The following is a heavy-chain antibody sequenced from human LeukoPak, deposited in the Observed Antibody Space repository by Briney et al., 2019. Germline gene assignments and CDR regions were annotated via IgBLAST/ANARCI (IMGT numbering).Heavy chain of an antibody. CDR3: ARDQTLSYYYDSSGYMPDAFDI. Sequence: ASVKVSCKASGYTFTSYGISWVRQAPGQGLEWMGWISAYNGNTNYAQKLQGRVTMTTDTSTSTAYMELRSLRSDDTAVYYYARDQTLSYYYDSSGYMPDAFDIWGQGTMVTVSS. CDR1: GYTFTSYG. V-gene: IGHV1-18*01. CDR2: ISAYNGNT. J-gene: IGHJ3*02. D-gene: IGHD3-22*01.